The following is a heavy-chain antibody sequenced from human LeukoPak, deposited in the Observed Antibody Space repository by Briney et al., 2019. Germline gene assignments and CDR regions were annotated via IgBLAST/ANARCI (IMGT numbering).Heavy chain of an antibody. V-gene: IGHV3-7*01. Sequence: GGSLRLSCAASGFTLRSNWMSWVRQAPGKGLEWVANIKQDGSHKNYADSVKGRFTISRDNAKNSLYLQMNSLRAEDTAVCYCARETPDSSGWDWGQGTLVTVSS. J-gene: IGHJ4*02. CDR2: IKQDGSHK. CDR3: ARETPDSSGWD. CDR1: GFTLRSNW. D-gene: IGHD6-19*01.